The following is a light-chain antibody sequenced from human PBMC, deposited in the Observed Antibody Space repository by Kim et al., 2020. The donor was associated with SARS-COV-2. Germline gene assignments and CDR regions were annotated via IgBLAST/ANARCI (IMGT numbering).Light chain of an antibody. V-gene: IGKV3-20*01. CDR1: QGGSSSY. CDR2: DAS. Sequence: LSPGERATLSCRASQGGSSSYLAWYQQKPGQAPRRLIYDASSRATGIPDRFSGSGSGTDFTLTISRLEPEDFAVYYCQQYGSSLYTFGQGTKLEI. J-gene: IGKJ2*01. CDR3: QQYGSSLYT.